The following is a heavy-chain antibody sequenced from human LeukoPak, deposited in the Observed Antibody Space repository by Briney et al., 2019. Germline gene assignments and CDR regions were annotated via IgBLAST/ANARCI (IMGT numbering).Heavy chain of an antibody. D-gene: IGHD1-26*01. CDR2: IYHSGTT. J-gene: IGHJ4*02. CDR1: GYSISSGYY. CDR3: ARNIYGVGPFDY. Sequence: PSETLSLTCTVSGYSISSGYYWGWIRQPPGKGLEWIGSIYHSGTTYYSPSLNSRVSISVDTSKNQFSLRLSSVTAADTAVYYCARNIYGVGPFDYWGQGTLVTVSS. V-gene: IGHV4-38-2*02.